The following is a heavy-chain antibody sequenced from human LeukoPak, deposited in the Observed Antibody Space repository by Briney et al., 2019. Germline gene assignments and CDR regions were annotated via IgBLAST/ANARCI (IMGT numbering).Heavy chain of an antibody. CDR3: ARGFFVWLALAFPFDY. V-gene: IGHV4-59*08. CDR2: IFYSGST. J-gene: IGHJ4*02. Sequence: SETLSLTCTVSGGSIQGSYWSWVRQPPGKGPEWIGSIFYSGSTNYNPSLKGRVTISVDTSKNHFSLRLNSVTAADTAVYYCARGFFVWLALAFPFDYWGQGTLVTVSS. CDR1: GGSIQGSY. D-gene: IGHD3-9*01.